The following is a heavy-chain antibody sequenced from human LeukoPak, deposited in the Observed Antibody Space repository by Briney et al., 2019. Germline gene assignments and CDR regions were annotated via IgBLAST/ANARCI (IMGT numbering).Heavy chain of an antibody. CDR2: IKTDGSET. D-gene: IGHD4-17*01. V-gene: IGHV3-74*01. CDR1: GLTVSNDW. J-gene: IGHJ4*02. CDR3: SKPIGDNGDH. Sequence: PGGSPRLSCAASGLTVSNDWMHWFRQAPGKGLVWVSRIKTDGSETDYADAVRGRFTISIDDDKHTLYLQINSLRDEDTAVYYCSKPIGDNGDHWGEGTLVTVSS.